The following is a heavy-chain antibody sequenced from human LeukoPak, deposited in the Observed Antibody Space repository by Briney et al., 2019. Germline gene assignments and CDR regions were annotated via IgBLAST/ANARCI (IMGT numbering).Heavy chain of an antibody. CDR2: IYYSGST. V-gene: IGHV4-59*12. D-gene: IGHD3-10*01. Sequence: TPSETLSLTCTVSGGSISSYYWSWIRQPPGKGLEWIGYIYYSGSTNYNPSLKSRVTMSVDTSKNQFSLKLSSVTAADTAVYYCASSTLWFGEVDYWGQGTLVTVSS. J-gene: IGHJ4*02. CDR1: GGSISSYY. CDR3: ASSTLWFGEVDY.